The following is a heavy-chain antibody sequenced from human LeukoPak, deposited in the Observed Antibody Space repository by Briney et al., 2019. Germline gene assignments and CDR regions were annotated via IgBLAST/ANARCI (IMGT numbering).Heavy chain of an antibody. J-gene: IGHJ4*02. V-gene: IGHV4-59*02. CDR1: GGSVTTDC. CDR3: ARVGDWNDLVY. D-gene: IGHD1-1*01. CDR2: ISYTGST. Sequence: SETLSLTCTVSGGSVTTDCWSWTRQPPGKGLEWIGYISYTGSTNYNPSLKSRGTMSVDTSKDQFSLKLSSVTAADTAVDYCARVGDWNDLVYWGQGTLVTVSS.